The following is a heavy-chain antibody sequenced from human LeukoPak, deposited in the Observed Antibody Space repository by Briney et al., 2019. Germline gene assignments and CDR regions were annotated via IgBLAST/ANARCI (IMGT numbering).Heavy chain of an antibody. CDR3: ARTHIVVVPAARLYYYYGMDV. Sequence: PSETLSLTCAVYGGSFSGYYWSWIRQPPGKGLKWIGEINHSGSTNYNPSLKSRVTISVDTSKNQFSLKLSSVTAADTAVYYCARTHIVVVPAARLYYYYGMDVWGQGTTVTVSS. CDR2: INHSGST. V-gene: IGHV4-34*01. D-gene: IGHD2-2*01. CDR1: GGSFSGYY. J-gene: IGHJ6*02.